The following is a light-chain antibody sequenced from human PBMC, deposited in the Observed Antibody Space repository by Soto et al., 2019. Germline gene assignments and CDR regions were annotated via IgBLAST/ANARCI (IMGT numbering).Light chain of an antibody. Sequence: QSALTQPASVSGSPGQSITISCTGTSSDVGSYNLVSWYQQYPGKAPKLMIYEGSKRPSGVSNRFSGSKSGNTASLTISGLQAEDEADFYCCSYAGSSTWVFGGGTKVTVL. CDR3: CSYAGSSTWV. CDR2: EGS. CDR1: SSDVGSYNL. V-gene: IGLV2-23*01. J-gene: IGLJ3*02.